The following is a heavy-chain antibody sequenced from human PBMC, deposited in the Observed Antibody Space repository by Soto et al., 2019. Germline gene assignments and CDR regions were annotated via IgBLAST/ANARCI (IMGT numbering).Heavy chain of an antibody. J-gene: IGHJ5*02. D-gene: IGHD6-19*01. V-gene: IGHV1-18*01. CDR1: GYTFTSYG. CDR2: ISAYNGNT. CDR3: AWDWTVAGLNWFDP. Sequence: GASVKVSCKASGYTFTSYGISWVRQAPGQGLEWMGWISAYNGNTNYAQKLQGRVTMTTDTSTSTAYMELRSLRSDDTAVYYCAWDWTVAGLNWFDPWGQGTLVTVSS.